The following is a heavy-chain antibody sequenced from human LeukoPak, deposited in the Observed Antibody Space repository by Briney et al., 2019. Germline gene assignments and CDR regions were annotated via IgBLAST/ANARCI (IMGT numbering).Heavy chain of an antibody. CDR3: ARDWEVATTGSRYCTNGVCYDGDY. J-gene: IGHJ4*02. CDR1: GYTFTGYY. D-gene: IGHD2-8*01. V-gene: IGHV1-2*02. Sequence: GASVKVSCKASGYTFTGYYMHWVRQAPGQGLEWMGWINPNSGGTNYAQKFQGRVTMTRDTSISTAYMELSRLRSDDTAVYYCARDWEVATTGSRYCTNGVCYDGDYWGQGTLVTVSS. CDR2: INPNSGGT.